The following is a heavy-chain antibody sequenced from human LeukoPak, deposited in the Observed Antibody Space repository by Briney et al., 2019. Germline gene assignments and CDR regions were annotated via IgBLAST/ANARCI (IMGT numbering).Heavy chain of an antibody. V-gene: IGHV4-59*01. J-gene: IGHJ3*02. CDR1: GGSISSYY. CDR3: AREGTAGTDFDI. D-gene: IGHD6-13*01. Sequence: KTSETLSLTCTVSGGSISSYYWSWIRKPAGKGLEWIGYIYYSGSTNYNPSLKSRVTISVDTSKNQFSLKLSSVTAADTAVYYCAREGTAGTDFDIWGQGTMVTVSS. CDR2: IYYSGST.